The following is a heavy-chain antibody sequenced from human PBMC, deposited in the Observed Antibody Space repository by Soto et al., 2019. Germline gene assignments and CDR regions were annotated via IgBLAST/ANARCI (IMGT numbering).Heavy chain of an antibody. CDR1: GGSMNSTISY. CDR2: VSDSGTT. CDR3: AARESYEHLWGNDRKNYDH. V-gene: IGHV4-39*01. Sequence: SETLSLTCTVSGGSMNSTISYWAWIRQPPGKGLEWIGSVSDSGTTNYSPSLKSRVTMSVDSSKNQFSLKLSSVTAADTAVYYCAARESYEHLWGNDRKNYDHWGQGTLVTVSS. D-gene: IGHD3-16*02. J-gene: IGHJ4*02.